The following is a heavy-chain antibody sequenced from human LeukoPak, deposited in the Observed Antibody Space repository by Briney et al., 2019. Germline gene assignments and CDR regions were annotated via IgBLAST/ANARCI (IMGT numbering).Heavy chain of an antibody. V-gene: IGHV5-51*01. CDR2: IYPGDSDT. J-gene: IGHJ4*02. Sequence: GESLKISRKGSGYSFTSYWIGWVRQMPGKGLEWMGIIYPGDSDTRYSPSFQGQVTISADKSISTAYLQWSSLKASDTAMYYCAVRIVGATPGDEKFDYWGQGTLVTVSS. CDR1: GYSFTSYW. CDR3: AVRIVGATPGDEKFDY. D-gene: IGHD1-26*01.